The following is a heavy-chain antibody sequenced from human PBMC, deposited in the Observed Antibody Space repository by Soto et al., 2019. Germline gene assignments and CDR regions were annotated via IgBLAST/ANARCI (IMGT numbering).Heavy chain of an antibody. V-gene: IGHV3-30-3*01. Sequence: QVQLVESGGGVVQPGTSLILSCAASGFAISSYSMHWVRQAPGKGLEWVAAMSFDGNSKYFADSVKGRFMISRDTSKNTWSLEMESLGAEDSALYHCTRGRSVIANDDFEYWGQGTQVTVSS. CDR1: GFAISSYS. CDR2: MSFDGNSK. D-gene: IGHD2-21*01. CDR3: TRGRSVIANDDFEY. J-gene: IGHJ4*02.